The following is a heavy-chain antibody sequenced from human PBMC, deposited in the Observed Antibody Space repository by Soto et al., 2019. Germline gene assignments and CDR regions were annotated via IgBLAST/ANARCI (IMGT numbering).Heavy chain of an antibody. CDR1: GFTFSSYA. J-gene: IGHJ4*02. D-gene: IGHD3-22*01. CDR3: ARDGLNYYDSSGYYYVPFDY. CDR2: ISYDGSNK. Sequence: GGSLRLSCAASGFTFSSYAMHWVRQAPGKGLEWVAVISYDGSNKYYADSVKGRFTISRDNSKNTLYLQMNSLRAEDTAVYYCARDGLNYYDSSGYYYVPFDYWGQGTLVTVSS. V-gene: IGHV3-30-3*01.